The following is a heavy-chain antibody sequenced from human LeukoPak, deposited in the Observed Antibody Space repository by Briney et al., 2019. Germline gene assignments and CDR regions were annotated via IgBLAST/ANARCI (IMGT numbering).Heavy chain of an antibody. J-gene: IGHJ4*02. CDR3: ARAGCSYGTGYYFDY. V-gene: IGHV4-59*01. CDR2: IYYTGAT. D-gene: IGHD5-18*01. Sequence: SETLSLTCTVSGGSISSYYWSWIRLPPGKGLEWIGYIYYTGATYYHPSLKSRVTISLDTSKNQFSLKLSSVTAADAAVYYCARAGCSYGTGYYFDYWGQGALVTVSS. CDR1: GGSISSYY.